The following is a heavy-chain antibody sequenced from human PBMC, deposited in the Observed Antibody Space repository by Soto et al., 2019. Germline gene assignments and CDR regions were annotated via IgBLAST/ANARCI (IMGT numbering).Heavy chain of an antibody. J-gene: IGHJ6*03. CDR1: GFTFSSYA. Sequence: EVQLLESGGGLVHPGGSLRLSCAASGFTFSSYAMNWVRQAPGKGLEWVSAISGSGGSTYYADSVKGRFPISTDNSKNTLYLQMNRLRAEDTAVYYCTKYRWVEYQLLFHDYYYMDVWGKGTTVTVSS. D-gene: IGHD2-2*01. CDR3: TKYRWVEYQLLFHDYYYMDV. V-gene: IGHV3-23*01. CDR2: ISGSGGST.